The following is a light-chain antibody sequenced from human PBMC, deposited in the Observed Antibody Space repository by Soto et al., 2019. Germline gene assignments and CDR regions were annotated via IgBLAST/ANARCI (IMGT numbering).Light chain of an antibody. CDR3: SSYTSSSPVV. CDR2: EVS. CDR1: SSDVGGYNY. Sequence: QSVLTQPASVSGSPGQSITISCTGTSSDVGGYNYVSWYQHHPGKAPKLIIYEVSNRPSGVSLRFSGSKSGNTASLTISGLQAEDEADYYCSSYTSSSPVVFGGGTKLTVL. J-gene: IGLJ2*01. V-gene: IGLV2-14*01.